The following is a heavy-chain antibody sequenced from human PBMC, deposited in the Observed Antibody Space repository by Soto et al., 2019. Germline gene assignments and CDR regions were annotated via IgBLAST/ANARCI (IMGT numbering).Heavy chain of an antibody. D-gene: IGHD5-18*01. Sequence: ESGGGVVQPGRSLRLSCAASGFTFSSYAMHWVRQAPGKGLEWVAVISYDGSNKYYADSVKGRFTISRDNSKNTLYLQMNSLRAEDTAVYYCARGLDTAMVLVYWGQGTLVTVSS. CDR3: ARGLDTAMVLVY. CDR2: ISYDGSNK. CDR1: GFTFSSYA. J-gene: IGHJ4*02. V-gene: IGHV3-30-3*01.